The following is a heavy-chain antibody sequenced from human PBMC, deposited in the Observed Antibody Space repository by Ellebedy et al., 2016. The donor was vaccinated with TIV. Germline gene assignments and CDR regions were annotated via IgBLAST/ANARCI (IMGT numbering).Heavy chain of an antibody. CDR1: GYSFTTYW. J-gene: IGHJ4*02. D-gene: IGHD5-18*01. CDR2: IYPGDSDT. V-gene: IGHV5-51*01. CDR3: ARHMNTAMTNDY. Sequence: GESLKISCKGSGYSFTTYWIGWVRQMPGKGLEWMGIIYPGDSDTKYSPSFQGQVIISADKSISTAYLQWSSLRASDTAIYYCARHMNTAMTNDYWGQGTLVTVSS.